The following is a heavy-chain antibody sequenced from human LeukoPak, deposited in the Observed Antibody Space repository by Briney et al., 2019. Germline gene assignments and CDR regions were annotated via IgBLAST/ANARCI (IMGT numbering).Heavy chain of an antibody. CDR2: ISGSGGST. CDR1: GFTFSSYG. J-gene: IGHJ4*02. Sequence: PGGTLRLSCAASGFTFSSYGMSWVRQAPGKGLEWVSAISGSGGSTYYADSVKGRFTTSRDNSKNTLYLQMNSLRAEDTAVYYCAKGSSSWYGSCFDYWGQGTLVTVSS. D-gene: IGHD6-13*01. V-gene: IGHV3-23*01. CDR3: AKGSSSWYGSCFDY.